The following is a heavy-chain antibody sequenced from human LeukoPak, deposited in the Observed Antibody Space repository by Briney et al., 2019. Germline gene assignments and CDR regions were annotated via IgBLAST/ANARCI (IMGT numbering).Heavy chain of an antibody. V-gene: IGHV3-23*01. Sequence: GGSLRLSCAASGFTFSDYYMSWIRQAPGKGLEWVSTITGGGGTTYYADSVKGRLSISRDDFKNTLYLQMSSLRDEDTAVYYCTTYSRSLDYWGQGTLVTVSS. CDR3: TTYSRSLDY. J-gene: IGHJ4*02. CDR2: ITGGGGTT. CDR1: GFTFSDYY. D-gene: IGHD6-13*01.